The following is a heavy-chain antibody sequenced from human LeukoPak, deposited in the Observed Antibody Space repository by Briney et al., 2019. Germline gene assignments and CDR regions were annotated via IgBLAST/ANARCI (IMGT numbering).Heavy chain of an antibody. D-gene: IGHD2-2*01. CDR2: ISGSGGST. CDR3: AKDTDIVVVPAAMGSYFDY. Sequence: GSLRLSCAASGFTFSSYAMSWVRQAPGKGLEWVSAISGSGGSTYYADSVKGRFTISRDNSKNTLYLQMNSLRAEDTAVYYCAKDTDIVVVPAAMGSYFDYWGQGTLVTVSS. CDR1: GFTFSSYA. V-gene: IGHV3-23*01. J-gene: IGHJ4*02.